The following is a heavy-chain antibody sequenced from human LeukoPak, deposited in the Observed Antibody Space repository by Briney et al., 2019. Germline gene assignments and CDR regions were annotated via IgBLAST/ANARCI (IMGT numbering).Heavy chain of an antibody. Sequence: GGSLRLSCAASGFTFSNYDMNWVRQAPGKGLEWVSYISSDASAIYYADSVKGRFTISRDNAKNSLYLQMNSLRAEDTAVYYCATFTSSRSNSYYFDYWGQGTLVTVSS. CDR3: ATFTSSRSNSYYFDY. J-gene: IGHJ4*02. CDR1: GFTFSNYD. CDR2: ISSDASAI. V-gene: IGHV3-48*03. D-gene: IGHD2/OR15-2a*01.